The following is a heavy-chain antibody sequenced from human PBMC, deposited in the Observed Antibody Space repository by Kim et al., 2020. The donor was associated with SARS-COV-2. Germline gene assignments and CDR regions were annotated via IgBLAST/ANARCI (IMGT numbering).Heavy chain of an antibody. CDR3: ARHSGYCINSGCYRRFAY. V-gene: IGHV3-48*02. J-gene: IGHJ4*02. Sequence: KGRFTISRDNAKNSVYLQMSSLRDEDTAVYYCARHSGYCINSGCYRRFAYWGQGTLVTVSS. D-gene: IGHD2-8*01.